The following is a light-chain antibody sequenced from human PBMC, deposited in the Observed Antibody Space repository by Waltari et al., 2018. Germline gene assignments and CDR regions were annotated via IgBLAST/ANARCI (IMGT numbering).Light chain of an antibody. V-gene: IGLV1-40*01. CDR3: QSYDSGLSGWV. CDR1: SSHFGAHYD. CDR2: GNN. Sequence: QSVLTQPPSVSGAPGQRVTISCTESSSHFGAHYDVHWYRQLPGPTPKPLIYGNNNPPSGVPDRFSGSRSGTSASLAITGLQAEDEADYYCQSYDSGLSGWVFGGGTKLTVL. J-gene: IGLJ3*02.